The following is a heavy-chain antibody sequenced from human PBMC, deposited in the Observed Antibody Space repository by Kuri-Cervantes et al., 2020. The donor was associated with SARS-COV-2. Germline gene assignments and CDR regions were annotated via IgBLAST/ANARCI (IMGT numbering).Heavy chain of an antibody. V-gene: IGHV3-49*04. D-gene: IGHD3-3*01. CDR2: IRSKAYGGTT. CDR1: RFTFSSYA. CDR3: TRDSLWSGYFNY. J-gene: IGHJ4*02. Sequence: GESLKISCASSRFTFSSYAMNWVRQAPGKGLEWVGFIRSKAYGGTTEYAASVKGRFTISRDDSKSIAYLQMNSLKTEDTAVYYCTRDSLWSGYFNYWGQGTLVTVSS.